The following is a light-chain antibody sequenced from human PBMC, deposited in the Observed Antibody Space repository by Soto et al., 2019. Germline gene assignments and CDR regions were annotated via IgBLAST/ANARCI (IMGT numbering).Light chain of an antibody. J-gene: IGLJ1*01. CDR3: CSYAGRYTYV. V-gene: IGLV2-11*01. CDR2: DVS. CDR1: SSDVGGFNY. Sequence: QSVVTQPRSVSGSPGQSVTMSCTGTSSDVGGFNYVSWYQQHPGKAPKLMIYDVSKRPSGVPDRFSGSKSDNTASLTISGLQAEDEADYYCCSYAGRYTYVFGTGTKVTVL.